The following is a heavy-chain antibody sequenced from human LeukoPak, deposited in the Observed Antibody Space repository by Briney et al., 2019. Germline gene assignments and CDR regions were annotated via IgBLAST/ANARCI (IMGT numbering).Heavy chain of an antibody. CDR3: ARHYYDRPLLDY. CDR1: GGSISSYY. D-gene: IGHD3-22*01. CDR2: IYHSGST. Sequence: SETLSLTCTVSGGSISSYYWSWIRQPPGKGLEWIGYIYHSGSTNYNPSLKSRVTISVDTSKNQFSLKLSSVTAADTAVYYCARHYYDRPLLDYWGQGTLVTVSS. V-gene: IGHV4-59*08. J-gene: IGHJ4*02.